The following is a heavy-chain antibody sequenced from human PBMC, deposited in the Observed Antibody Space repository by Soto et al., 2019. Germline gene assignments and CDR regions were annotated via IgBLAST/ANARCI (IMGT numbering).Heavy chain of an antibody. D-gene: IGHD6-19*01. CDR2: IKQDGSEK. Sequence: EVQLLESGGGLVQPGGSLRLSCAPSGFTFSSYWMGWVRQAPGKGLEWVANIKQDGSEKYYVDSVKGRFTISRDNAKNSLYLQMNSLRAEDTAVYYCARGIAVAGIVYWGQGTLVTVSS. CDR1: GFTFSSYW. V-gene: IGHV3-7*04. CDR3: ARGIAVAGIVY. J-gene: IGHJ4*02.